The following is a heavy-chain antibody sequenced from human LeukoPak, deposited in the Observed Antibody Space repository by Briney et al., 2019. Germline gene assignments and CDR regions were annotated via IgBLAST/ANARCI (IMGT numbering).Heavy chain of an antibody. CDR1: GFTFSSYE. D-gene: IGHD3-16*02. Sequence: GGSLRLSCAASGFTFSSYEMNWARQAPGKGLEWVSYISSSGSTIYYADSVKGRFTISRDNAKNSLYLQMNSLRAEDTAVYYCARSGYDYVWGSYRLRRLVDYWGQGTLVTVSS. V-gene: IGHV3-48*03. CDR3: ARSGYDYVWGSYRLRRLVDY. CDR2: ISSSGSTI. J-gene: IGHJ4*02.